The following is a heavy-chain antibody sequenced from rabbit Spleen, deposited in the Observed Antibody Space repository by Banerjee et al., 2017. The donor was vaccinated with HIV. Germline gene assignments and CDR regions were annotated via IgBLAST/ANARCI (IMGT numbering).Heavy chain of an antibody. CDR2: IDTGSSGFT. Sequence: QEQLEESGGGLVKPEGSLTLTCKASGFSFSDRDVMCWVRQAPGKGLEWIVCIDTGSSGFTYFASWAKGRFTISKTPSTTVTLQMTSLTAADTATYFCARDLVAVIGWNFSLWGQGTLVTVS. CDR1: GFSFSDRDV. J-gene: IGHJ3*01. V-gene: IGHV1S45*01. CDR3: ARDLVAVIGWNFSL. D-gene: IGHD1-1*01.